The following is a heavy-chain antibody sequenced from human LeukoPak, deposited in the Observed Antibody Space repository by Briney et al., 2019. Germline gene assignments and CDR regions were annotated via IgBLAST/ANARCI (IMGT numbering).Heavy chain of an antibody. V-gene: IGHV3-13*01. CDR2: IDTAGGT. D-gene: IGHD3-3*02. Sequence: GGSLRLSCEASGFTFSSYDMHWVRQVTGKGLEWVSAIDTAGGTYYSGSVKGRFIISRVNAKNSLYLQVNSLRAGDTAVYFCARETLGPHFYGMDVWGQGTTVTVSS. CDR3: ARETLGPHFYGMDV. CDR1: GFTFSSYD. J-gene: IGHJ6*02.